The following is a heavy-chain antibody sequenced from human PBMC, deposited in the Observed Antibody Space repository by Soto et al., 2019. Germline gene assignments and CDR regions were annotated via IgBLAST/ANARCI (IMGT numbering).Heavy chain of an antibody. CDR2: TFTGGST. J-gene: IGHJ6*02. CDR3: AKKPPSSIQGWAFGMDV. V-gene: IGHV3-53*02. Sequence: EVQLVETGGGLIQPGGSLRLSCLASGFSVTTNYIIWFRQPPGKGLEWASTTFTGGSTHYADPVKGRFSISRDNSKNTVYLQMNNLRVEDTAVYYCAKKPPSSIQGWAFGMDVWGQGTTVSVSS. CDR1: GFSVTTNY. D-gene: IGHD1-26*01.